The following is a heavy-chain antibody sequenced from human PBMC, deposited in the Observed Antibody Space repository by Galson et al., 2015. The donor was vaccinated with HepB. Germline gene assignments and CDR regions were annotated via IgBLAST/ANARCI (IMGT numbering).Heavy chain of an antibody. V-gene: IGHV3-73*01. Sequence: LRLSCAASGFTFSGSAMHWVRQASGKGLEWVGRIRSKANSYATAYAASVKGRFTISRDDSKNTAYLQMNSLKTEDTAVYYCTRHERSAYGDYILNWYFDLWGRGTLVTVSS. J-gene: IGHJ2*01. CDR1: GFTFSGSA. D-gene: IGHD4-17*01. CDR2: IRSKANSYAT. CDR3: TRHERSAYGDYILNWYFDL.